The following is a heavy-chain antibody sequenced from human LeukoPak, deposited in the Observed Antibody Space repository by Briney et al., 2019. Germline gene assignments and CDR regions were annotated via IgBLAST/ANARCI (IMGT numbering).Heavy chain of an antibody. CDR2: ISSATSTI. V-gene: IGHV3-48*04. Sequence: TGGSLRLSCAASGFTFSRSGMNWVRQAPGEGLEWVSYISSATSTIYYADSVKGRFTISRDNAKNSLYLQMNSLRTEDTAVYYCARDVTYYGGDWFDPWGQGTLVTVSS. J-gene: IGHJ5*02. CDR1: GFTFSRSG. D-gene: IGHD4-23*01. CDR3: ARDVTYYGGDWFDP.